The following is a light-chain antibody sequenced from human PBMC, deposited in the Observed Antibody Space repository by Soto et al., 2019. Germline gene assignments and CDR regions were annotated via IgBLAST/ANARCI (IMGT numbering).Light chain of an antibody. CDR1: QSISSW. CDR3: QQYNSYSPLT. J-gene: IGKJ4*01. V-gene: IGKV1-5*01. Sequence: DIQMTQSPSSLSASVGDRVTITCRASQSISSWLAWYQQKPGKAPKLLIFDAFSLESGVTSRFSGSRSGTEFTLNISSLQPDDYATYYCQQYNSYSPLTFDGGTNVEIK. CDR2: DAF.